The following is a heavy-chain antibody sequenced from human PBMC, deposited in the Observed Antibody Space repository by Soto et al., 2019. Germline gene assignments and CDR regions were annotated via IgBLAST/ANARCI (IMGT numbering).Heavy chain of an antibody. V-gene: IGHV4-31*03. Sequence: QVQLQESGPGLVKPSQTLSLPCTVSGGSISSGGYYWSWIRQHPGQGLEWIGYIYYSGSTFYNPSLKSRVTISVDTSKNQFSLKLSSVTAADTAVYYCAREDGDYVTFDYWGQGTLVTFSS. CDR2: IYYSGST. D-gene: IGHD4-17*01. CDR3: AREDGDYVTFDY. J-gene: IGHJ4*02. CDR1: GGSISSGGYY.